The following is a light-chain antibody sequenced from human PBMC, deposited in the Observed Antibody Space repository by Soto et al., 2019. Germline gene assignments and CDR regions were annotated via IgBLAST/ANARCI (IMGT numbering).Light chain of an antibody. CDR1: QTVLYSSNKKSF. CDR3: QQYSSSPWT. J-gene: IGKJ1*01. V-gene: IGKV4-1*01. CDR2: WTS. Sequence: DIVMTQSPDSLAVSLGERATINCKSSQTVLYSSNKKSFLAWYQQKPGQPPKLLIYWTSTRESGVPDRFSGSGSGTDFTLTISSLQAEDVAVYYCQQYSSSPWTFGQGTKVEIK.